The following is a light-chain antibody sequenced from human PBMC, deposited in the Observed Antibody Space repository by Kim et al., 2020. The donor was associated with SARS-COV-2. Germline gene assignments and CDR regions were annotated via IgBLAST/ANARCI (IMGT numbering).Light chain of an antibody. CDR3: ATWDDSLNGPT. CDR2: SND. CDR1: SSNIGSHT. Sequence: SFLPPPPSSSVPPGQRVTISCSGSSSNIGSHTVNWYQHLPGTAPKLLIYSNDQRPSGVPDRFSGSKSATSASLAISGLQSEDEADYYCATWDDSLNGPTFGGGTQLTVL. V-gene: IGLV1-44*01. J-gene: IGLJ2*01.